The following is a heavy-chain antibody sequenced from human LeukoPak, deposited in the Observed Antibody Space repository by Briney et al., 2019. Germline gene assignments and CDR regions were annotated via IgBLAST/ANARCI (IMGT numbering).Heavy chain of an antibody. CDR2: IYYSGST. D-gene: IGHD3-22*01. J-gene: IGHJ4*02. Sequence: SEALSLTCTVSGGSISSSSYYWGWIRQPPGTGLEWIERIYYSGSTYYNPSLKSRVTISVDMSKNQFSLKLSSVTTADTAVYYCARRKDYDSSGYPFDYWGEGNLVTASS. CDR1: GGSISSSSYY. V-gene: IGHV4-39*01. CDR3: ARRKDYDSSGYPFDY.